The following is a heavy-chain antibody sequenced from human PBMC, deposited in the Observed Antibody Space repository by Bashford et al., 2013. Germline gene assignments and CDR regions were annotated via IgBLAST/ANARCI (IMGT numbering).Heavy chain of an antibody. J-gene: IGHJ3*02. CDR3: ARDKDSGSYQIRGDDAFDI. V-gene: IGHV1-18*01. Sequence: WVRQAPGQGLEWMGWISAYNGNTNYAQKLQGRVTMTTDTSTSTAYMELRSLRSDDTAVYYCARDKDSGSYQIRGDDAFDIWGQGTTVTVSS. D-gene: IGHD1-26*01. CDR2: ISAYNGNT.